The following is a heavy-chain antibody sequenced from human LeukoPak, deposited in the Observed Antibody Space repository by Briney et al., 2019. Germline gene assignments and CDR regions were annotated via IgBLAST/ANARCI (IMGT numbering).Heavy chain of an antibody. CDR2: INHSGST. Sequence: GTLRLSCAASGFTFRTSGMSWVRQAPGKGLEWIGEINHSGSTNYNPSLKSRVTISVDTSKNQFSLKLSSVTAADTAVYYCARVGKQWLVLRGWFDPWGQGTLVTVSS. CDR3: ARVGKQWLVLRGWFDP. V-gene: IGHV4-34*01. D-gene: IGHD6-19*01. J-gene: IGHJ5*02. CDR1: GFTFRTSG.